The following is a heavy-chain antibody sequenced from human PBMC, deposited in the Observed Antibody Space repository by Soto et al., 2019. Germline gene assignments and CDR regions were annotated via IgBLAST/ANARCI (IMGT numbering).Heavy chain of an antibody. CDR3: ARRHYYDSFNWFDP. CDR2: IKQDGSEK. CDR1: GFTFSSYW. D-gene: IGHD3-22*01. J-gene: IGHJ5*02. V-gene: IGHV3-7*02. Sequence: GGSLRLSCAASGFTFSSYWMSWVRQAPGKGLEWVANIKQDGSEKYYVDSVKGRFTISRDNAKNSLYLQMNSLRAEDTAVYYCARRHYYDSFNWFDPWGQGTLVTVSS.